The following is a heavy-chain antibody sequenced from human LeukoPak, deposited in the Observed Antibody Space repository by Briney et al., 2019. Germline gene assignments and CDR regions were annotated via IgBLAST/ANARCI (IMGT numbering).Heavy chain of an antibody. CDR1: GFTFSDYY. CDR3: AREERIVGAAFDY. D-gene: IGHD1-26*01. V-gene: IGHV3-11*01. J-gene: IGHJ4*02. Sequence: GGSLRLSCAASGFTFSDYYMSWIRQAPGKGLEWVSYISSSGSTIYYADSVKGRFTISRDNAKNSLYLQMNSRRAEDTAVYYCAREERIVGAAFDYWGQGTLVTVSS. CDR2: ISSSGSTI.